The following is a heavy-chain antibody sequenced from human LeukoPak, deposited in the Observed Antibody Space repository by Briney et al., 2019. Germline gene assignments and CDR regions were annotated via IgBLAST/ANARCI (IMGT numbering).Heavy chain of an antibody. Sequence: ASVKVSCETSGYTFSVYYMHWVRQAPGQGLEWMGWTNPNSGATNYAQKFQGRVTMTRDTSISTAYMDLSRLRSDDTAIYYCARGLYGVYYYYMDVWGKGTTVTVSS. V-gene: IGHV1-2*02. J-gene: IGHJ6*03. D-gene: IGHD2-8*01. CDR2: TNPNSGAT. CDR3: ARGLYGVYYYYMDV. CDR1: GYTFSVYY.